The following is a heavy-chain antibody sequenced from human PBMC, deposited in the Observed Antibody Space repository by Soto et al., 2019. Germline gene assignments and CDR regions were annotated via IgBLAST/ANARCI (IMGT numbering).Heavy chain of an antibody. CDR3: ASRGVYSSGWYYFDY. D-gene: IGHD6-19*01. J-gene: IGHJ4*02. Sequence: QVQLVQSGAEVKKPGSSVKVSCKASGGTFSSYAISWVRQAPGQGLEWMGGIIPIFGTANYAQKFQGRVTMTADESTSTAYMELSSLRSEDTAVYYCASRGVYSSGWYYFDYWGQGTLVTVSS. CDR2: IIPIFGTA. CDR1: GGTFSSYA. V-gene: IGHV1-69*01.